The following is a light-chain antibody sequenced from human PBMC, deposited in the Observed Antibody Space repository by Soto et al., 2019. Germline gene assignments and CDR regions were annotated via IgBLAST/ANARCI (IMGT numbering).Light chain of an antibody. J-gene: IGLJ1*01. CDR2: RNN. CDR3: AAWDDSMRGHV. CDR1: SSNIGSNS. V-gene: IGLV1-47*01. Sequence: QSVLTQPPSASGTPGQRVTISCSGSSSNIGSNSVYWDQQLPGTAPKLLIYRNNQRPSGVPDRFSGSKSGTSASLAISGLRSEDEADYYCAAWDDSMRGHVFGTWNKLTVL.